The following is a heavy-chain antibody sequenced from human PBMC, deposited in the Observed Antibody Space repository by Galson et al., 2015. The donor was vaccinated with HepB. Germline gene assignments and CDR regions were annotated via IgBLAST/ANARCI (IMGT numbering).Heavy chain of an antibody. D-gene: IGHD2-2*01. CDR1: GYTLTELS. CDR3: ATAPSLRRRGYQLLFLGGVPDWFDP. Sequence: SVKVSCKVSGYTLTELSMHWVRQAPGKGLEWMGGFDPEDGETIYAQKFQGRVTMTEDTSTDTAYMELSSLRSEDTAVYYCATAPSLRRRGYQLLFLGGVPDWFDPWGQGTLVTVSS. CDR2: FDPEDGET. J-gene: IGHJ5*02. V-gene: IGHV1-24*01.